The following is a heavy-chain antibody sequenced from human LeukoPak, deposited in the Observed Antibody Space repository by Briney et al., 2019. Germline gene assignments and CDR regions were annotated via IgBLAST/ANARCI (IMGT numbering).Heavy chain of an antibody. V-gene: IGHV3-21*01. D-gene: IGHD5-18*01. CDR3: ARGLRGYSYGPDY. Sequence: GGSLRLSCAASGFTFSSYSMNWVRQAPGKGLEWVSSVSSSSSYIYYADSVKGRFTISRDNAKNSLYLQMNSLRAEDTAVYYCARGLRGYSYGPDYWGQGTLVTVSS. CDR2: VSSSSSYI. J-gene: IGHJ4*02. CDR1: GFTFSSYS.